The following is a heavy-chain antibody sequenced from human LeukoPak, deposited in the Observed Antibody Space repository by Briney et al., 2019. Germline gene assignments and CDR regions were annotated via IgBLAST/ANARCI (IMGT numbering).Heavy chain of an antibody. CDR3: ARAINWNDVANWFDT. J-gene: IGHJ5*02. CDR1: GGTFSSYA. V-gene: IGHV1-69*01. CDR2: IIPIFGTA. D-gene: IGHD1-20*01. Sequence: SVKVSCKASGGTFSSYAISWVRQAPGQGLEWMGGIIPIFGTANYAQKFQGRVTITADESTSTAYMELSSLRSEDTAVYYCARAINWNDVANWFDTWGQGTLVTVSS.